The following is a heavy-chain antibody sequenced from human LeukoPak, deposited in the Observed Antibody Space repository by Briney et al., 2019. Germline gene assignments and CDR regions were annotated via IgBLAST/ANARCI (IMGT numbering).Heavy chain of an antibody. J-gene: IGHJ4*02. V-gene: IGHV4-34*01. Sequence: SETLSLTCAVYGGSFSGYYWSWIRQPPGKGLEWIGEINHSGSTNYNPSLKSRVTISLDTSKNQFSLKLSSVTAADTAVYYCARGTRGESNYWGQGTLVTVSS. CDR1: GGSFSGYY. CDR2: INHSGST. D-gene: IGHD3-10*01. CDR3: ARGTRGESNY.